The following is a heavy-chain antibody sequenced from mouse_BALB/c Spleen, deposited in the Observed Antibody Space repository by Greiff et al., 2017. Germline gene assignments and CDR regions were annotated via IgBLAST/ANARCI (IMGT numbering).Heavy chain of an antibody. J-gene: IGHJ3*01. CDR3: AKTYDGYWAY. CDR2: INPSTGYT. Sequence: QVQLQQSGAELAKPGASVKMSCKASGYTLTSYWMHWVKQRPGQGLEWIGYINPSTGYTEYNQKFKDKATLTADKSSSTAYMQLSSLTSEDSAVYYCAKTYDGYWAYWGQGTLVTVSA. D-gene: IGHD2-3*01. V-gene: IGHV1-7*01. CDR1: GYTLTSYW.